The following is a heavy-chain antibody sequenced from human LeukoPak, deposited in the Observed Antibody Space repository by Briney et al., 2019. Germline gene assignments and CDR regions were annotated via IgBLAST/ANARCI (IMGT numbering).Heavy chain of an antibody. CDR3: ASSIAAAGPLDY. J-gene: IGHJ4*02. Sequence: ASVKVSCKASGYTFTSYGISWVRQAPGQGLEWMGWINAGNGNTKYSLKFQGRVTITRDTSASTAYMELSSLRSEDTAVYYCASSIAAAGPLDYWGQGTLVTVSS. V-gene: IGHV1-3*01. CDR1: GYTFTSYG. CDR2: INAGNGNT. D-gene: IGHD6-13*01.